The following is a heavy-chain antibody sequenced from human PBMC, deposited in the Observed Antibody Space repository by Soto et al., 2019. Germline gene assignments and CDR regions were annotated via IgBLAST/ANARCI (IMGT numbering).Heavy chain of an antibody. CDR2: HYSGGST. V-gene: IGHV3-53*01. J-gene: IGHJ5*02. CDR1: GFSVSSNY. Sequence: GGSLRLSCAISGFSVSSNYLSWVRQAPGKGLEWVSVHYSGGSTYYADSVQGRFTISRDKSNDTLYLQMRRVRAEDTAVYFCARHRHPRGTVGATSPLDPWGQGTQVTVSS. CDR3: ARHRHPRGTVGATSPLDP. D-gene: IGHD1-26*01.